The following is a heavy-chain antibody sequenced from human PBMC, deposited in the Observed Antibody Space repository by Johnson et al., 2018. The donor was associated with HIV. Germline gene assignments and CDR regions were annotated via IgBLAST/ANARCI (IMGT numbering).Heavy chain of an antibody. CDR3: ARDPGALSSSI. D-gene: IGHD6-6*01. V-gene: IGHV3-48*04. CDR1: GFTFDDYG. CDR2: ISGSSSII. J-gene: IGHJ3*02. Sequence: VQLVESGGGVVRPGGSLRLSCAASGFTFDDYGMSWVRQAPGKGLEWVSYISGSSSIIYYADSVKGRFTISRDYAKKSVYLQMNSLRVEDTAVYYCARDPGALSSSIWGQGTMVTVSS.